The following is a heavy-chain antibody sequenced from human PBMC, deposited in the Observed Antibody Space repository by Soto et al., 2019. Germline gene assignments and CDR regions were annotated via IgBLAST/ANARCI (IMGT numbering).Heavy chain of an antibody. CDR2: ISPYNGNT. CDR3: ARDQNCFGSSGYYDH. D-gene: IGHD3-22*01. Sequence: QIQLVQSAAEVKKPGASVKVSCKTSGYTFVSYGISWVRQAPGQGLEWMGWISPYNGNTNFAQRFRGRVTLTTDTSTDIVYMELGSLKSDATAVYYCARDQNCFGSSGYYDHWGQGTLITVSS. CDR1: GYTFVSYG. V-gene: IGHV1-18*04. J-gene: IGHJ5*02.